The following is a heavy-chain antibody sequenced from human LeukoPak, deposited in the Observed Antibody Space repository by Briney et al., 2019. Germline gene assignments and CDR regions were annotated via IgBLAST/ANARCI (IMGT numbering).Heavy chain of an antibody. CDR2: INHSGST. V-gene: IGHV4-34*01. D-gene: IGHD5-24*01. CDR1: GGSFSGYY. CDR3: ARHVVSGWLLSSHFDY. Sequence: SETLSLTCAVYGGSFSGYYWSWIRQPPGKGLEWIGEINHSGSTNYNPSLKSRVTISVDTSKNQFSLKLSSVTAADTAVYYCARHVVSGWLLSSHFDYWGQGTLVTVSS. J-gene: IGHJ4*02.